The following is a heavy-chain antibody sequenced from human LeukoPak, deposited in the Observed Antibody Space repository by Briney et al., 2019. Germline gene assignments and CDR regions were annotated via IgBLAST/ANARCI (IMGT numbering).Heavy chain of an antibody. Sequence: GSLRLSCAASGFTFSSYDMHWVRQATGKGLEWVSAIGTAGDTYYPGSVKGRFTISRENAKNSLYLQMNSLRAGDTAVYYCARVSSSSWELDYWGQGTLVTVFS. D-gene: IGHD6-13*01. CDR3: ARVSSSSWELDY. J-gene: IGHJ4*02. CDR1: GFTFSSYD. V-gene: IGHV3-13*01. CDR2: IGTAGDT.